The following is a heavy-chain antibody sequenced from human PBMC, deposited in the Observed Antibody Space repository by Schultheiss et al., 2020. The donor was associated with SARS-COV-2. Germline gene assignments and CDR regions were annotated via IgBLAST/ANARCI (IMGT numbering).Heavy chain of an antibody. Sequence: SETLSLTCTVSGGSISSGGYYWSWIRQHPGKGLEWIGYIYYSGSTYYNPYLKSRVTISVDTSKNQFSLKLSSVTAADTAVYYCARLDYSSGYYYVGWFDPWGQGTLVTVSS. D-gene: IGHD3-22*01. CDR1: GGSISSGGYY. CDR3: ARLDYSSGYYYVGWFDP. V-gene: IGHV4-31*03. J-gene: IGHJ5*02. CDR2: IYYSGST.